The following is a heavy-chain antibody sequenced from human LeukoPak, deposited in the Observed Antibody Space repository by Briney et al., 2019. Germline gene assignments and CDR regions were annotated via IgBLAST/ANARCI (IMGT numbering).Heavy chain of an antibody. CDR3: ARVLGGYSYGYAYYFDY. V-gene: IGHV4-4*07. CDR1: GGSISSYY. CDR2: IYTSGST. D-gene: IGHD5-18*01. J-gene: IGHJ4*02. Sequence: SETLSLTCTVSGGSISSYYWSWIRQPAGKGLEWIGRIYTSGSTNYNPSLKSRVTISVDTSKNQFSLKLSSVTAADTAVYYCARVLGGYSYGYAYYFDYWGQGTLVTVSS.